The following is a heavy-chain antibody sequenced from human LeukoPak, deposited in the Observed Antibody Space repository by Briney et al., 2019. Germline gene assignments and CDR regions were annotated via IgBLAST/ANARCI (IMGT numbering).Heavy chain of an antibody. J-gene: IGHJ4*02. CDR2: ISYDGRNK. CDR3: ARFASIAGDY. CDR1: GFTFSSYA. D-gene: IGHD6-6*01. Sequence: GGSLGLSCAASGFTFSSYAMHWVRQAPGKGLEWVAVISYDGRNKYHTDSVKGRFTISSDNSKHTLYLQMNSLRAEDTAVYYCARFASIAGDYWGQGTLVTVS. V-gene: IGHV3-30*04.